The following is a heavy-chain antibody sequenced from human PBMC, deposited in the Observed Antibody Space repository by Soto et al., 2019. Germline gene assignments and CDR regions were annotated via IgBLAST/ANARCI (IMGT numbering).Heavy chain of an antibody. V-gene: IGHV3-15*01. CDR1: GFTFSNAW. J-gene: IGHJ4*02. D-gene: IGHD2-15*01. Sequence: PGGSLRLSCAASGFTFSNAWMSWVRQAPGKGLEWVGRIKSKTDGGTTDYAAPVKGRFTISRDDSKNTLYLQMNSLKTEDTAVYYCTTVKCSGGSCYPPTTYFDYWGQGTLVTVSS. CDR3: TTVKCSGGSCYPPTTYFDY. CDR2: IKSKTDGGTT.